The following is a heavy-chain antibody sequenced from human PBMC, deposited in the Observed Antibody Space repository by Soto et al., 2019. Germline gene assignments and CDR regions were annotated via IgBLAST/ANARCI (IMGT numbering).Heavy chain of an antibody. CDR3: ASDGLLFSGPYRPSRFDY. V-gene: IGHV3-7*03. D-gene: IGHD3-16*02. J-gene: IGHJ4*02. CDR2: IKHDTSEA. CDR1: GFKFSDYW. Sequence: DVQLVESGGGLVQPGRSLRLSCAASGFKFSDYWMSWVRQAPGKGLEWVGNIKHDTSEAHYADSVKGRFTITRDNIKSFLLLQMNGLRSDDTASYYCASDGLLFSGPYRPSRFDYWGLGALVTVSS.